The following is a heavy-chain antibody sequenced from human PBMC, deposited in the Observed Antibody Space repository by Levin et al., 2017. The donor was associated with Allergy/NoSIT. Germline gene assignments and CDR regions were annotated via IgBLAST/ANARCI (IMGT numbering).Heavy chain of an antibody. Sequence: GGSLRLSCAASGFTFSSYSMNWVRQAPGKGLEWVSSISSSSSYIYYADSVKGRFTISRDNAKNSLYLQMNSLRAEDTAVYYCAGGDYGVGYYYYGMDVWGQGTTVTVSS. CDR2: ISSSSSYI. V-gene: IGHV3-21*01. CDR1: GFTFSSYS. D-gene: IGHD4-17*01. J-gene: IGHJ6*02. CDR3: AGGDYGVGYYYYGMDV.